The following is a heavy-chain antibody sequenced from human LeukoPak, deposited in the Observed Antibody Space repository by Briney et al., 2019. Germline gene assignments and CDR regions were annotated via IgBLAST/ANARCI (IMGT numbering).Heavy chain of an antibody. V-gene: IGHV4-59*01. D-gene: IGHD6-19*01. J-gene: IGHJ1*01. CDR2: IYYSGST. CDR3: ARGGTYSSQAFLYFQH. Sequence: SETLSLTCTVSGGSISSYYWSWIRQPPGKGLEWIGYIYYSGSTDYNPSLKSRVTISVDTSKNQFSLKLSSVTAADTAVYYCARGGTYSSQAFLYFQHWGQGTLVTVSS. CDR1: GGSISSYY.